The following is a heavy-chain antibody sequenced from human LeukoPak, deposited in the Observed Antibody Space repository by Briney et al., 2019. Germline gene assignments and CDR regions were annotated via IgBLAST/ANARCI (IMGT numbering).Heavy chain of an antibody. V-gene: IGHV1-69*04. CDR2: IIPILGIA. CDR1: GGTFSSYA. D-gene: IGHD3-22*01. CDR3: AALTKYYYEYYFDY. Sequence: SVKFSCKASGGTFSSYAISWVRQAPGQGLEWMGRIIPILGIANYAQKFQGRVTITADKSTSTAYMELSSLRSEDTAVYYCAALTKYYYEYYFDYWGQGTLVTVSS. J-gene: IGHJ4*02.